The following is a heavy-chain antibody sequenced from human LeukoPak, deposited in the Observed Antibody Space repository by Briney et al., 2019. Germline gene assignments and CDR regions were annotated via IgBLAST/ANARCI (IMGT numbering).Heavy chain of an antibody. CDR2: IKQDGSEK. CDR1: GFTFSGYW. J-gene: IGHJ4*02. D-gene: IGHD6-13*01. V-gene: IGHV3-7*03. Sequence: GGSLRLSCAASGFTFSGYWMSWVRQAPGKGLEWVANIKQDGSEKYYVDSVKGRFTISRDNAKNSLYLQMNSLRAEDTAVYYCAREPPGIAAAAPGDYWGQGTLVTVSS. CDR3: AREPPGIAAAAPGDY.